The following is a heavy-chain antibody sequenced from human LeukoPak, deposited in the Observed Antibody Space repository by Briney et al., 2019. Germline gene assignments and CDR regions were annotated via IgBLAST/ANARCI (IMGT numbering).Heavy chain of an antibody. Sequence: PSETLSLTCTVSGGSISSHYWSWIRQPPGKGLEWIGYIYYSGSTNYNPSLKSRVTISVDTSKNQFSLKLSSVTAADTAVYNCARVQGQLVRGWFDPWGQGTLVTVSS. V-gene: IGHV4-59*11. D-gene: IGHD6-6*01. CDR2: IYYSGST. CDR3: ARVQGQLVRGWFDP. CDR1: GGSISSHY. J-gene: IGHJ5*02.